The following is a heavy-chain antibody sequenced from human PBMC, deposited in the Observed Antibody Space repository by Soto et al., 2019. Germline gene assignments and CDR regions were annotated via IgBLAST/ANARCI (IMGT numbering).Heavy chain of an antibody. CDR1: GGSISSINW. CDR2: IYQSGSS. V-gene: IGHV4-4*02. D-gene: IGHD3-16*01. Sequence: SDTLSLTCGVSGGSISSINWWSWVRQAPGKGLEWTGEIYQSGSSNYNPSLKSRVSISXXXXXXQXFXNXXXVIAADTAVYYCARYLGVHSRYWFDAWGQRTLVT. J-gene: IGHJ5*02. CDR3: ARYLGVHSRYWFDA.